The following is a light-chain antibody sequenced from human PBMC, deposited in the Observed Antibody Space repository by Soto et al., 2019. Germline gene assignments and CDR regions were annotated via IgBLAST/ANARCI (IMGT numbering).Light chain of an antibody. J-gene: IGKJ1*01. CDR3: QQYNSYSPWT. CDR2: DAS. Sequence: DIQMTQSPSTLPASVGDSVTITCRADQSISSWLAWYQQKPGKAPKLLIYDASSLESGVPSRFSGSGSGTEFTLTISSLQPDDFATYYCQQYNSYSPWTFGQGTKVDI. V-gene: IGKV1-5*01. CDR1: QSISSW.